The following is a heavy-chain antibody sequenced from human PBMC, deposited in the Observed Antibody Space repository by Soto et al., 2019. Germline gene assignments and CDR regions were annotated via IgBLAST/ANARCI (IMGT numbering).Heavy chain of an antibody. V-gene: IGHV4-4*02. CDR1: GASVSRAYS. CDR3: ARYNAASGTYYFDF. D-gene: IGHD6-13*01. CDR2: INHRGSA. Sequence: SETLSLTCAVSGASVSRAYSWRWVRQPPGKGPEWIGEINHRGSANYNPSLKSRVTISVDISKSQFSLRLTSVTAADTAVYYCARYNAASGTYYFDFWGQGALVTVSS. J-gene: IGHJ4*02.